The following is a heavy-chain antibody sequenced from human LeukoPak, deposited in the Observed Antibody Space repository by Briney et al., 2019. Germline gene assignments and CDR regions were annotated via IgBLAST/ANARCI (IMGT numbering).Heavy chain of an antibody. J-gene: IGHJ4*02. D-gene: IGHD6-13*01. Sequence: PGGSLRLSCVASGFTFDDYAMHWVRQAPGKGLEWVSGISWNSGSIGYADSVKGRFTISRDNAKNSLYLQMNSLRAEDTALYYCAKDPHSSWYHPCFDYWGQGTLVTVSS. V-gene: IGHV3-9*01. CDR1: GFTFDDYA. CDR3: AKDPHSSWYHPCFDY. CDR2: ISWNSGSI.